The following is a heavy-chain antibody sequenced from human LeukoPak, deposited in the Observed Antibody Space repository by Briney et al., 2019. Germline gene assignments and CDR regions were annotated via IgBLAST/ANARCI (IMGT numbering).Heavy chain of an antibody. V-gene: IGHV6-1*01. J-gene: IGHJ5*01. D-gene: IGHD1-1*01. CDR3: ARDPASANEWGPFDS. CDR2: TYYRSKWSN. Sequence: SQTLSLTCAVSGDSVSSNSASWNWIRQSPSGGLEWLGRTYYRSKWSNNYASAVKRRITINPDTSKNEFSLQLHSVTPEDTAVYYCARDPASANEWGPFDSWGQGTLVTVSS. CDR1: GDSVSSNSAS.